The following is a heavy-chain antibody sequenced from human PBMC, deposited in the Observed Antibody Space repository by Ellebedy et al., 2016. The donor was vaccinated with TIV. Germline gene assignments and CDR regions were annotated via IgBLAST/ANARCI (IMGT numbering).Heavy chain of an antibody. J-gene: IGHJ4*02. D-gene: IGHD5-18*01. Sequence: MPSETLSLTCTVSGGSISSYDWSWIRQPPGKGLEWIGYIYHSWSTKYNPSLKSRVTISVDTSKNQFSLKLCSVTAADTSVFYCASGLSYGLLDYWGQGTLVAVSS. V-gene: IGHV4-59*01. CDR3: ASGLSYGLLDY. CDR1: GGSISSYD. CDR2: IYHSWST.